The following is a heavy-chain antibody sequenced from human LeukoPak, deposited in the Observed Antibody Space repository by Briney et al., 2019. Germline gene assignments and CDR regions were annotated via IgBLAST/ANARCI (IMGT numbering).Heavy chain of an antibody. CDR3: AKLPYSTYYYFDH. V-gene: IGHV3-23*01. J-gene: IGHJ4*02. CDR1: GFTFSNYP. Sequence: GGSLRLSCAASGFTFSNYPMGWVRQAPGKGLEWVSTISASVISTYYADSLKGRFTISRDNSMNTLSLQINSLRAQDAAVYYCAKLPYSTYYYFDHWGQGTLVTVSS. CDR2: ISASVIST. D-gene: IGHD4-11*01.